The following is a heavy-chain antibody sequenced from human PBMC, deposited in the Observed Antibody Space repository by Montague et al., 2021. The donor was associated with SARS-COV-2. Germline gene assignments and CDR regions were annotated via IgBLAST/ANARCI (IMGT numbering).Heavy chain of an antibody. V-gene: IGHV4-4*02. J-gene: IGHJ6*02. CDR3: GGTWVYFSPVDV. CDR2: IHQSESGRN. D-gene: IGHD3-3*01. CDR1: GGSISNRER. Sequence: SETLSLTCAVSGGSISNRERWSCVRQPPGKGLVWFGEIHQSESGRNNYNPSLKSRVTISIDQSKNYFSLNLTSMTAADTAVYYCGGTWVYFSPVDVWGQGTTVIVSS.